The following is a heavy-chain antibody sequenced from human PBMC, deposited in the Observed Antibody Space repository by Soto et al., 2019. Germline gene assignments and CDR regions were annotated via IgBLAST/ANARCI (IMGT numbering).Heavy chain of an antibody. J-gene: IGHJ6*02. CDR2: INPNSGGT. CDR3: ARVGGGLASLGYYGMDV. D-gene: IGHD3-16*01. CDR1: GYTFIGYY. V-gene: IGHV1-2*04. Sequence: SVKVSCKASGYTFIGYYIHWVRQAPGQGLEWMGWINPNSGGTNYAQRFQGWVTMTRDRSISTAYMELSRLKSDDTAVYYCARVGGGLASLGYYGMDVWGQGTTVTVS.